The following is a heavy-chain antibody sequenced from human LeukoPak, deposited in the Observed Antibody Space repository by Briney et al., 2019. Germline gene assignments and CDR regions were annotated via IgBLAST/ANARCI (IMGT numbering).Heavy chain of an antibody. CDR2: TYYRSKWYN. V-gene: IGHV6-1*01. CDR1: GDSVSSNSAA. Sequence: SQTLSLTCAISGDSVSSNSAAWNWIRQSPWRGLEWLGRTYYRSKWYNEYAASVKSRITIKPDTSKNQFSLQLNSLTPEDTAVYYCAREPDYSGCDCWGQGTLATVSS. CDR3: AREPDYSGCDC. D-gene: IGHD6-19*01. J-gene: IGHJ4*02.